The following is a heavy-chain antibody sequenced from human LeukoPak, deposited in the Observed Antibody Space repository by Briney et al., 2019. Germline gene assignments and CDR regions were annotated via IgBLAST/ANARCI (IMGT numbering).Heavy chain of an antibody. J-gene: IGHJ6*02. CDR1: GFTFSSYA. CDR3: ATSTTVTTYYYYGMDV. D-gene: IGHD4-17*01. Sequence: GGSLRLSCAASGFTFSSYAMHWVRQAPGKGLEGVAVISYDGSNKYYADSVKGRFTISRDNSKNTLYLQMNSLRAEDTAVYYCATSTTVTTYYYYGMDVWGQGTTVTVSS. V-gene: IGHV3-30-3*01. CDR2: ISYDGSNK.